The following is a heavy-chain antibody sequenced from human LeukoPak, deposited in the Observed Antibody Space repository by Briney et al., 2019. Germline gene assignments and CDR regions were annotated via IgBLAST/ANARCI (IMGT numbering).Heavy chain of an antibody. Sequence: RGESLKISCKGSGYSFTSYWISWVCQMPGKGLEWMGRIDPSDSYTNYSPSFQGHVTISADKSISTAYLQWSSLKASDTAMYYCARHAPNYYDSSGYYYGYFQHWARAPWSPSPQ. V-gene: IGHV5-10-1*01. D-gene: IGHD3-22*01. J-gene: IGHJ1*01. CDR1: GYSFTSYW. CDR2: IDPSDSYT. CDR3: ARHAPNYYDSSGYYYGYFQH.